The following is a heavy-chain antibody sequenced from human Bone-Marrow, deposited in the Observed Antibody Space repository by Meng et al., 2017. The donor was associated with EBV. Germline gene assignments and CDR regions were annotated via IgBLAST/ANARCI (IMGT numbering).Heavy chain of an antibody. V-gene: IGHV3-30-3*01. CDR2: ISYDGNIK. CDR1: GFSFSGFS. J-gene: IGHJ4*02. D-gene: IGHD5-18*01. Sequence: QVQLVESGGGVVQPGGSLRLSCAASGFSFSGFSMNWVRQAPGKGLYWVAVISYDGNIKYYADSVKGRFTISRDNSKDTLFLQMSCLRAEDTAVYYCAKDRGRYTYGPDYWGQGTLVTVSS. CDR3: AKDRGRYTYGPDY.